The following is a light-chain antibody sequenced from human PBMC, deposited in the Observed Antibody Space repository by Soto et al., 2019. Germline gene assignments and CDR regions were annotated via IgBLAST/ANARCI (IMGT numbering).Light chain of an antibody. V-gene: IGKV2-28*01. CDR2: LGS. CDR1: QSLLHSKGYNY. CDR3: MQPLQTPWT. Sequence: DIVMTQSPLSLPVTPGEPASISCRSSQSLLHSKGYNYLDWYLQRPGQSPQVLIYLGSNRASGVPDRFSGSGSGPDFTLKISRVEAEDVGVYYCMQPLQTPWTFGQGTKVEIK. J-gene: IGKJ1*01.